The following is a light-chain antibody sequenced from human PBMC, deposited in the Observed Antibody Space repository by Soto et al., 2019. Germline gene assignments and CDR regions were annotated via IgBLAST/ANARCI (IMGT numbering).Light chain of an antibody. CDR3: QHYNSYSEA. CDR2: KAS. CDR1: QTISSW. V-gene: IGKV1-5*03. J-gene: IGKJ5*01. Sequence: DIQMTQSPSTLSGSVGDRVTIACVASQTISSWLAWYQQKPGKAPKLLIYKASTLKSGVPSRFSGSGSGTEFTLTISSLQPDDFATYYCQHYNSYSEAFGQGTRLEIK.